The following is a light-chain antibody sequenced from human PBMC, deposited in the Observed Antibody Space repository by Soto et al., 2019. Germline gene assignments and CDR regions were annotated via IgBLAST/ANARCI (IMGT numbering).Light chain of an antibody. CDR2: EAS. V-gene: IGKV1-6*01. Sequence: AIQMTQSPSSLSASVGDTVTFTCRASQDIGKDFGWYQQKPGEAPVLLIYEASTAQSGVPSRFTGSGSGTEFTLTISSLQPEDFATYYCLQDDNYPRTFGQGTRVEIK. CDR1: QDIGKD. J-gene: IGKJ1*01. CDR3: LQDDNYPRT.